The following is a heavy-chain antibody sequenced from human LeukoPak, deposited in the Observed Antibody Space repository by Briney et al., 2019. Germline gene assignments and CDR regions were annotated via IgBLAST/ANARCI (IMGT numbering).Heavy chain of an antibody. J-gene: IGHJ5*02. CDR1: GFTFSSYW. CDR3: ARDRRVTTVRGVTEYNWFDP. D-gene: IGHD3-10*01. CDR2: IKQDGSEK. V-gene: IGHV3-7*01. Sequence: GGSLRLSCAASGFTFSSYWMSWVRQAPGKGLEWVANIKQDGSEKYYVDSVKGRFTISRDNAKNSLYLQMNSLRAEDTTVYYCARDRRVTTVRGVTEYNWFDPWGRGTLVTVSS.